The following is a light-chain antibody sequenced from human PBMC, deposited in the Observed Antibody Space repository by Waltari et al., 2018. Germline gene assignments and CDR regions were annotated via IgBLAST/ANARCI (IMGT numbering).Light chain of an antibody. Sequence: QSALTQPASVSGSPGQSITISCTGTSSDIGNYNLVSWYQQHPGKAPKVMISDVSKRTSGVSNRFSGSKSGNTASLTISGLQPEDEAYYYCCSYAGSSTVWVFGGGTKLTVL. CDR1: SSDIGNYNL. J-gene: IGLJ3*02. V-gene: IGLV2-23*02. CDR3: CSYAGSSTVWV. CDR2: DVS.